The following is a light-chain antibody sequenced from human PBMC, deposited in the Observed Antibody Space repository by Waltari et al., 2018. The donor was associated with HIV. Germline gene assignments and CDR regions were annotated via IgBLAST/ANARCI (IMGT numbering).Light chain of an antibody. J-gene: IGKJ5*01. V-gene: IGKV3-15*01. CDR1: QSVGSK. Sequence: EIVLTQSPGSLSVSPGERATLSCRASQSVGSKLAWYQQKPGQAPRLLIYGASNRATDVPVRFSGSGSGTEFTLIISSLQSEDFAVYYCQQYDKWPPTFGQGTRLEIK. CDR2: GAS. CDR3: QQYDKWPPT.